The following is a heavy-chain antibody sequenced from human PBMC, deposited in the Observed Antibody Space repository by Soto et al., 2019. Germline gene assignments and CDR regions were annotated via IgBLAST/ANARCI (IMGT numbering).Heavy chain of an antibody. D-gene: IGHD3-22*01. CDR3: FTDVNYYDSSGYHYHDY. Sequence: ASVKVSCKASGYNFTSYYMHWVRQAPGQGLEWMGIINPSGGSTRYAQKFQGRVTMTRDTSTSTVYLELRSLRSEDTAVYYCFTDVNYYDSSGYHYHDYWGQGTQVTVSS. J-gene: IGHJ4*02. CDR2: INPSGGST. V-gene: IGHV1-46*03. CDR1: GYNFTSYY.